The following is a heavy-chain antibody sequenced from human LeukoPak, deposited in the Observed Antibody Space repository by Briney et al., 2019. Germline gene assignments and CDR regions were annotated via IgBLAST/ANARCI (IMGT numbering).Heavy chain of an antibody. CDR3: ARDLYDSSSTSLTNNWFDP. J-gene: IGHJ5*02. CDR1: GYTFTSYY. V-gene: IGHV1-46*01. CDR2: INPSGGST. Sequence: ASVKVSCKASGYTFTSYYMHWVRQAPGQGLEWMGIINPSGGSTSYAQKFQGRVTMTRDTSTSTVYMELSSLRSEDTAVYYCARDLYDSSSTSLTNNWFDPWGQGTLVTVSS. D-gene: IGHD6-13*01.